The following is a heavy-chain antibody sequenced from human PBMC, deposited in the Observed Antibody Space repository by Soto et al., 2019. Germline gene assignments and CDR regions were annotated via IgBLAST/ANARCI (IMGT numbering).Heavy chain of an antibody. CDR3: TPTVTLRGFDY. CDR2: IRTKANDYAT. CDR1: GFTFSGSA. V-gene: IGHV3-73*02. D-gene: IGHD4-17*01. Sequence: EVQLVESGGGLVQPGGSLKLSCAASGFTFSGSAMLWVRQTSGKGLEWVGRIRTKANDYATVYSASVKGRFTISRDDSKNTAYLQMSSLRPEDTALYYCTPTVTLRGFDYWGQGTLVTVSS. J-gene: IGHJ4*02.